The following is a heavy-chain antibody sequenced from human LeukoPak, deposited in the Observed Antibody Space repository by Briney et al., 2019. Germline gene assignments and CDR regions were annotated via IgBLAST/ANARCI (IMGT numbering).Heavy chain of an antibody. J-gene: IGHJ4*02. CDR3: ARASDSSGYYRSGYRVPHFGL. D-gene: IGHD3-22*01. CDR2: TSSDGSIK. V-gene: IGHV3-30*15. Sequence: PGGSLRLSCVASGFAFSDHAMYWVRQAPGKGLEWVALTSSDGSIKYYADSVKGRFTISRDNSKNILYLQMSSLRPEDTALFYCARASDSSGYYRSGYRVPHFGLWGQGILVTVSS. CDR1: GFAFSDHA.